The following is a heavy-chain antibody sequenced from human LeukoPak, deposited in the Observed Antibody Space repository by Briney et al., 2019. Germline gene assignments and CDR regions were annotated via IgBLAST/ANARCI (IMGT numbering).Heavy chain of an antibody. CDR3: ARSRGLLAAAGMSYNWFDP. Sequence: KLGESLKISCKGSGYSFTSYWIGWVRQMPGKGLEWMGIIYPGDYDTRYSPSFQGQVTISADKSISTAYLQWSSLKASDTAMYYCARSRGLLAAAGMSYNWFDPWGQGTLVTVSS. CDR2: IYPGDYDT. V-gene: IGHV5-51*01. D-gene: IGHD6-13*01. CDR1: GYSFTSYW. J-gene: IGHJ5*02.